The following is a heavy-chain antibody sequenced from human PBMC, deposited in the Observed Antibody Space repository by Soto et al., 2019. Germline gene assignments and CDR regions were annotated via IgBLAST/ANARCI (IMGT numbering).Heavy chain of an antibody. D-gene: IGHD3-22*01. Sequence: QVQLQESGPGLVKPSQTLSLTCTVSGGSISSGDYYWSWIRQPPGKGLEWIGYIYYSGSTYYNPSLKSRVTTSVDTSKNQFSLKLSSVTAADTAVYYCATGGYYDSSGYYNRGGGFDYWGQGTLVTVSS. CDR1: GGSISSGDYY. CDR2: IYYSGST. CDR3: ATGGYYDSSGYYNRGGGFDY. V-gene: IGHV4-30-4*01. J-gene: IGHJ4*02.